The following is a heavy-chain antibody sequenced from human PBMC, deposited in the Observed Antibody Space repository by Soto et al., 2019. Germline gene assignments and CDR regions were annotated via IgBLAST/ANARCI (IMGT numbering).Heavy chain of an antibody. CDR1: GFTFSNTW. CDR3: TTDFYYYNSPP. CDR2: IKTKTDGGTT. Sequence: GGSLRLSCAASGFTFSNTWMNWVRQAPGKGLEWVGRIKTKTDGGTTEYVAPVKGRFTISRDDSKNTLYLQLNSLKTEDTAVYYCTTDFYYYNSPPWGQGTMVTVSS. J-gene: IGHJ3*01. V-gene: IGHV3-15*07. D-gene: IGHD3-22*01.